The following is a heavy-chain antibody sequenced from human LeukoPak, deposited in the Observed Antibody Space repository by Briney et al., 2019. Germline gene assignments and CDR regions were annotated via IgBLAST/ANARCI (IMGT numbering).Heavy chain of an antibody. CDR2: IYYSGST. Sequence: SETLSLTCTVSGGSISSSSYYWGWIRQPPGEGLEWIGSIYYSGSTYYNPSLKSRVTISVDTSKNQFSLKLSSVTAADTAVYYCASRYCSSTSCYMFDYWGQGTLVTVSS. CDR3: ASRYCSSTSCYMFDY. V-gene: IGHV4-39*01. CDR1: GGSISSSSYY. J-gene: IGHJ4*02. D-gene: IGHD2-2*02.